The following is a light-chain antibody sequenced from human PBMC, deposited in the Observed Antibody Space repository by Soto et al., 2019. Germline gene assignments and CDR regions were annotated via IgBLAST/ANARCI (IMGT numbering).Light chain of an antibody. CDR3: SSFTSSTTVV. CDR2: GVN. J-gene: IGLJ2*01. V-gene: IGLV2-14*01. CDR1: SSDVGGYNY. Sequence: QSALTQPASVSGSPGQSITISCTGTSSDVGGYNYVSWYQQHPGKAPKVMIYGVNNRPSGVSNRFSGSKSGNTASLTISGLQAEDEADYYCSSFTSSTTVVFGGGTKVTVL.